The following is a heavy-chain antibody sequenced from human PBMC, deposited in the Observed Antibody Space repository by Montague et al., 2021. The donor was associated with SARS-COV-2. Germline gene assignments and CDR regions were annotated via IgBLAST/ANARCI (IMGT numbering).Heavy chain of an antibody. J-gene: IGHJ4*02. CDR3: ARAPDYDILTGVLTEGFDF. CDR1: GGSFSGYY. CDR2: INHSGST. Sequence: SETLSLTCAVYGGSFSGYYWSWIRQPPGKGLEWIGEINHSGSTTYNPSLKSRVTISVDTSKSQFSLKVSSVTAADTAVYFCARAPDYDILTGVLTEGFDFWGQGTLVTVSS. D-gene: IGHD3-9*01. V-gene: IGHV4-34*01.